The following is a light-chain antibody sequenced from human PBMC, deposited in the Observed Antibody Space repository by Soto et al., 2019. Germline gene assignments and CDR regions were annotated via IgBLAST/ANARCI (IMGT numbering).Light chain of an antibody. CDR3: ISYAGSSNLWV. CDR1: STDVGGYNY. J-gene: IGLJ1*01. Sequence: QSALTRPPSASGSPGQSVTISCTGTSTDVGGYNYVSWYQQHPGKAPKVMIYEVTKRPSGVPDRFSGSKSGNTASLTVSGLQAEDEADYYCISYAGSSNLWVFGTGTKVTVL. CDR2: EVT. V-gene: IGLV2-8*01.